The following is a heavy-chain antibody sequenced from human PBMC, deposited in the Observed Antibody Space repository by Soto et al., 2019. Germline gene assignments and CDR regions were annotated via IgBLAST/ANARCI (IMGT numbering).Heavy chain of an antibody. CDR1: GGTFSSYA. V-gene: IGHV1-69*13. CDR3: VRGWYCSGGSCYSQNWDV. CDR2: IIPIFGTA. D-gene: IGHD2-15*01. Sequence: SVKVSCKASGGTFSSYAISWVRQAPGQGLEWMGGIIPIFGTANYAQKFQGRVTITADESTSTAYMELSSLRSEDTAVYYCVRGWYCSGGSCYSQNWDVWGQGTTVTVSS. J-gene: IGHJ6*02.